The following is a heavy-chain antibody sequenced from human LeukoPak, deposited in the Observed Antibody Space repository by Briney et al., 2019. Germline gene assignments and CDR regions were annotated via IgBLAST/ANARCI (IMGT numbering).Heavy chain of an antibody. J-gene: IGHJ3*02. CDR1: GYTFTSYY. Sequence: ASVKVSCKASGYTFTSYYMHWVRQAPGQGLEWMGIINPSGGSTSYAQKFQGRVTMTRDTSPSTVYMELSSLRSEDTAVYYCARDPHSGSYYGGPFDIWGQGTMVTVSS. V-gene: IGHV1-46*01. CDR3: ARDPHSGSYYGGPFDI. CDR2: INPSGGST. D-gene: IGHD1-26*01.